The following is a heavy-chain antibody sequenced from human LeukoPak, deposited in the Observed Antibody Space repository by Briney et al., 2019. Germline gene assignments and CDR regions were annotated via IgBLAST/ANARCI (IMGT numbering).Heavy chain of an antibody. CDR2: ISAYNGNT. CDR1: GYTFTSYG. D-gene: IGHD2-15*01. V-gene: IGHV1-18*04. CDR3: ARDEVGDCSGGSCYSPRYYYYYGMDV. J-gene: IGHJ6*04. Sequence: ASVKVSCKASGYTFTSYGISWVRQAPGQGLEWMGWISAYNGNTNYAQKLQGRVTMTTDTSTSTAYMKLRSLRSDDTAVYYCARDEVGDCSGGSCYSPRYYYYYGMDVWGKGTTVTVSS.